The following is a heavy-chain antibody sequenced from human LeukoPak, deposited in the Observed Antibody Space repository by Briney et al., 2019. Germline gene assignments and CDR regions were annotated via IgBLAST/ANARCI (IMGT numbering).Heavy chain of an antibody. CDR1: GGSISSSSYY. CDR2: IYYSGST. V-gene: IGHV4-39*01. Sequence: SETLSLTCTVSGGSISSSSYYWGWIRQPPGKGLEWIGSIYYSGSTYYNPSLKSRVTISVDTSKNQFSLKLSSVTVADTAVYYCARFRAAAGNDYWGRGTLVTVSS. CDR3: ARFRAAAGNDY. J-gene: IGHJ4*02. D-gene: IGHD6-13*01.